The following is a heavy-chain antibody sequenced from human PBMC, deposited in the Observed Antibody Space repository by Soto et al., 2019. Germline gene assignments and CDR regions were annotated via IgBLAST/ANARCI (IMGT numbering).Heavy chain of an antibody. J-gene: IGHJ6*02. D-gene: IGHD2-21*01. Sequence: SVQVSCKASGYTFTGYSISWVRQAPGQGLEWMGWINPICGTTNYAQKFQGRVTMTTDESTNTAYMELSSLRFEDTAVYYCARDKNDYDCCTDRDGMDVWGQGTPVTVYS. CDR1: GYTFTGYS. CDR2: INPICGTT. CDR3: ARDKNDYDCCTDRDGMDV. V-gene: IGHV1-69*05.